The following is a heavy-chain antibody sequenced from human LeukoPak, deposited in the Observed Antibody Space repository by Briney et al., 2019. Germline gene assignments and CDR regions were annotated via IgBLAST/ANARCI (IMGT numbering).Heavy chain of an antibody. CDR1: GGSISSGGYS. J-gene: IGHJ3*02. Sequence: SQTLPLTCAVSGGSISSGGYSWSWIRQPPGKGLEWIGFIYHSGSTYYNPSLKSRVTISVDRSKNQFSLKLSSVTAADTAVYYCARETTGAFDIWGQGTMVTVSS. CDR2: IYHSGST. D-gene: IGHD4-17*01. CDR3: ARETTGAFDI. V-gene: IGHV4-30-2*01.